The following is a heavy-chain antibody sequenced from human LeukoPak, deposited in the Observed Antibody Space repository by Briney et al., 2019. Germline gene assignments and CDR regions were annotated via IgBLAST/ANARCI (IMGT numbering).Heavy chain of an antibody. D-gene: IGHD6-19*01. J-gene: IGHJ4*02. CDR2: ISASGGST. CDR3: AKSKMVSGWNWFDY. V-gene: IGHV3-23*01. CDR1: GFTFSRSV. Sequence: PGGSLRLSCAASGFTFSRSVMSWVRQAPGKGLEWVSVISASGGSTYNADSVKGRFTISRDNSKNTLYLQMNSLRDDDTAVYYCAKSKMVSGWNWFDYWGQGTLVTVSS.